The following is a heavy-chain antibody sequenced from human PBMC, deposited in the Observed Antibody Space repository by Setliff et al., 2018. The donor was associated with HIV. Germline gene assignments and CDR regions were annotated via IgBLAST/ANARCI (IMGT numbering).Heavy chain of an antibody. CDR2: VYHSGST. J-gene: IGHJ4*02. V-gene: IGHV4-59*01. Sequence: SETLSLTCTVSGDPISTYYWSWVRKPPGKGLEWIGYVYHSGSTSYSPSLRGRVTMSVDPSKNQFSLKLNSVTAADTAIYYCARGNCFPDYWGQGALVTVSS. D-gene: IGHD2-15*01. CDR1: GDPISTYY. CDR3: ARGNCFPDY.